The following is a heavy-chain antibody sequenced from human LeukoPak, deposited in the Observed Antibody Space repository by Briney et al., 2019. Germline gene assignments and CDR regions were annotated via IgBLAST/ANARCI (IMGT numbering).Heavy chain of an antibody. V-gene: IGHV4-59*08. CDR1: GGSISSYY. CDR3: ARHPSWSDYGGAFDY. CDR2: ITDIGSI. J-gene: IGHJ4*02. Sequence: PSETLSLTCTVSGGSISSYYWSWIRQPPGKGLEWIAYITDIGSINYNPSLKSRVLISVDTSKNQFSLKLNSVTAADTAVYYCARHPSWSDYGGAFDYWGQGTPVIVSS. D-gene: IGHD4-17*01.